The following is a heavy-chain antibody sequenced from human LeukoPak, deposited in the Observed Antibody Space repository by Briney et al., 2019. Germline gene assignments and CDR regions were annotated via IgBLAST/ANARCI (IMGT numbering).Heavy chain of an antibody. CDR1: GFTFDDYA. J-gene: IGHJ4*02. CDR3: AKAWGY. V-gene: IGHV3-9*01. CDR2: ISWNSGSI. Sequence: GRSLRLSCAASGFTFDDYAMHWVRQAPGKGLEWASGISWNSGSIGYADSVKGRFTISRDNAKNSLYLQMNSLRAEDTALYYCAKAWGYWGQGTLVTVSS. D-gene: IGHD3-16*01.